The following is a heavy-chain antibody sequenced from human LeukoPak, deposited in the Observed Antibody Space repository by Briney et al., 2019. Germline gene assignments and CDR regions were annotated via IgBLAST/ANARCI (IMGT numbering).Heavy chain of an antibody. CDR1: GFTVSSNY. Sequence: GGSLRLSCAASGFTVSSNYMSWVRQAPGKGLEWVSVIYSGGSTYYADSVKGRFTISRDNSKNTLYLQTNSLRAEDTAVYYCATGVAVALDFDYWGQGTLVTVSS. V-gene: IGHV3-66*01. CDR2: IYSGGST. J-gene: IGHJ4*02. CDR3: ATGVAVALDFDY. D-gene: IGHD6-19*01.